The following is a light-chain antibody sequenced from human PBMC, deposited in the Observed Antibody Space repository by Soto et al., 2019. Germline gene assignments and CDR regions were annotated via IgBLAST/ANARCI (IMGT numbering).Light chain of an antibody. Sequence: SYELTQPPSVSVSPGQTASITCSGDKLGDKYACWYQQKPGQSPVLVIYQDSKPPSGIPERFSGSNSGNTATLTIGGTQAMDEADYYCQSRDSSVVFGGGTQLTVL. CDR2: QDS. CDR3: QSRDSSVV. V-gene: IGLV3-1*01. CDR1: KLGDKY. J-gene: IGLJ2*01.